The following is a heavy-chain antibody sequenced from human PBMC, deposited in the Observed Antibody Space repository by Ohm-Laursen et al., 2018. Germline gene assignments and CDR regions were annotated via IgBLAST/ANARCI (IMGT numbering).Heavy chain of an antibody. Sequence: GSLSLSFAAPGFTFSDYYMSWIRQAPGKGLEWVSHISSSTNTIYYADSVKGRFTISRDNAKNSLYLQMNSLRAEDTAVYFCARVNPPDYWGQGTLVTVSS. V-gene: IGHV3-11*01. J-gene: IGHJ4*02. CDR2: ISSSTNTI. CDR1: GFTFSDYY. CDR3: ARVNPPDY.